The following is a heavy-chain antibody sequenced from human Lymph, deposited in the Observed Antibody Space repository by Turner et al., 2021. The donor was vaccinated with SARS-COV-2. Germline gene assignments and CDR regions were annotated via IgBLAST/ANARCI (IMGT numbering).Heavy chain of an antibody. CDR3: ARDRGGYGAYYYGMDV. J-gene: IGHJ6*02. D-gene: IGHD2-15*01. CDR2: ISMSSSTI. V-gene: IGHV3-48*02. CDR1: GFTFSSYS. Sequence: EVQLVESGGGLVLPGGSLRLSCAASGFTFSSYSMNWVRQAPGKGLEWVSYISMSSSTIYYADSVKGRFTIARNNAKNSLYLQMISLRDEDTAVYYCARDRGGYGAYYYGMDVWSQGTTVTVSS.